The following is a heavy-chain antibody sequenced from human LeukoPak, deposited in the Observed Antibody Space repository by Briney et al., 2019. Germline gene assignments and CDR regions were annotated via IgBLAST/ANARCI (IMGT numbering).Heavy chain of an antibody. V-gene: IGHV3-53*01. J-gene: IGHJ4*02. Sequence: PGGSLRLSCAASGFTVSSNYMSWVRQAAGKGLEWVSVIYSGGSTYYADSVKGRFTISRDNSKCTLYLQMNSLRDEDTDVYYCARDSSGLSYFDYWGQGTLVTVSS. CDR1: GFTVSSNY. D-gene: IGHD3-22*01. CDR2: IYSGGST. CDR3: ARDSSGLSYFDY.